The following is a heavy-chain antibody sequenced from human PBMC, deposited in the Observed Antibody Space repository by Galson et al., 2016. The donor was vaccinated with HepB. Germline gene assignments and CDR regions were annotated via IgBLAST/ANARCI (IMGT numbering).Heavy chain of an antibody. V-gene: IGHV3-NL1*01. J-gene: IGHJ4*02. CDR1: GFTFSSYG. CDR2: IYISGST. D-gene: IGHD3-22*01. Sequence: SLRLSCAASGFTFSSYGMHWVRQAPGKGLEWVSIIYISGSTYYADSVKGRFTISRDNSKNTLYLQMNSLRAEDTAVYYCARQAYYDSSGYYYTLGYWGQGTLVTVSS. CDR3: ARQAYYDSSGYYYTLGY.